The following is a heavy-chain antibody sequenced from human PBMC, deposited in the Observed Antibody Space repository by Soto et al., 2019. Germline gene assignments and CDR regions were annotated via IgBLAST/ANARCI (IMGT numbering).Heavy chain of an antibody. Sequence: ASVTVCCKASVYSFTSYGISWVRQAPGQGLEWMGWISAYNGNKKYAQKLQGRVTMTTDTSTSTAYMELRSLRSDDTAMYYCASSNGWYENAFDIWAKGQWSPS. CDR3: ASSNGWYENAFDI. CDR2: ISAYNGNK. D-gene: IGHD6-19*01. J-gene: IGHJ3*02. CDR1: VYSFTSYG. V-gene: IGHV1-18*01.